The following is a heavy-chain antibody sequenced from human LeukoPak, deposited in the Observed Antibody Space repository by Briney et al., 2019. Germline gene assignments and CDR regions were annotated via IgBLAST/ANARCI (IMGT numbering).Heavy chain of an antibody. V-gene: IGHV3-11*04. Sequence: GGPLTLSCAPSVFTFKDCHMSWMPRAPGGGGKGGCYFSCRGSTIYYRDCVRGVFTISRENARNAVYLKINTVRAGDTHVYYCGRHWSRTSCPIPFDYWGPGALVTVSS. CDR2: FSCRGSTI. J-gene: IGHJ4*02. CDR3: GRHWSRTSCPIPFDY. D-gene: IGHD2-2*01. CDR1: VFTFKDCH.